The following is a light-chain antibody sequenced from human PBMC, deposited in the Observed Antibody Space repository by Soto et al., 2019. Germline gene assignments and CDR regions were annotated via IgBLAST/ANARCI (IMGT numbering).Light chain of an antibody. CDR3: LQHKSYPRT. V-gene: IGKV1-17*03. J-gene: IGKJ1*01. Sequence: DIQMTQSPSDMSASVGDRVTITCRASQDISNFLVWFQQIPGKVPKRLMYSANRLESGVPSRFSGSGSGTEFTLTISSLQPEDFATYYCLQHKSYPRTFGQGTKVEIK. CDR1: QDISNF. CDR2: SAN.